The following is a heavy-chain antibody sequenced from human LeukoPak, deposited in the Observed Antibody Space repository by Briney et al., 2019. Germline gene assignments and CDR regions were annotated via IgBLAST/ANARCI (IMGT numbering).Heavy chain of an antibody. CDR2: ISGGSGNI. Sequence: GGSLRLSCSVSGFTFSNYAMHWVRQAPGKGLEWVSLISGGSGNIYYVDSVKGRFTISRDNSKNTLYVQMTSLRAEDTAVYYCAKGSDYYGSVTSKKTDWGQGTLVTVSS. D-gene: IGHD3-10*01. CDR3: AKGSDYYGSVTSKKTD. J-gene: IGHJ4*02. CDR1: GFTFSNYA. V-gene: IGHV3-23*01.